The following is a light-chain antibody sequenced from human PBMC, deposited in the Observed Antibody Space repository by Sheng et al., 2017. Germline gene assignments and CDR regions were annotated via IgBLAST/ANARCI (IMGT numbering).Light chain of an antibody. Sequence: EVVLTQSPATLSLSPGDRATLSCRASQRVASYLAWYQQKPGQAPRLLIYDANNRATDIPARFSGSGSGTDFTLTISSLEPEDLAVYYCQQRDSWPITFGGGTKLEIK. CDR2: DAN. V-gene: IGKV3-11*01. J-gene: IGKJ4*01. CDR3: QQRDSWPIT. CDR1: QRVASY.